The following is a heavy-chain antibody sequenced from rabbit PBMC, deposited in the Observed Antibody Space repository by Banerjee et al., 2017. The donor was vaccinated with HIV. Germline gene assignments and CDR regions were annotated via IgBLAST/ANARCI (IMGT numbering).Heavy chain of an antibody. D-gene: IGHD1-1*01. V-gene: IGHV1S40*01. CDR2: IVAGSDGMT. CDR1: GFSFSSGYD. CDR3: ARGADKNWYIPYFRL. Sequence: QSLAESGGDLVKPGASLTLTCTASGFSFSSGYDMCWVRQAPGKGLEWIACIVAGSDGMTYYATWAKGRFTISKAASTTVTLQMTSLTAGDTATYFCARGADKNWYIPYFRLWDPGTLVTVS. J-gene: IGHJ4*01.